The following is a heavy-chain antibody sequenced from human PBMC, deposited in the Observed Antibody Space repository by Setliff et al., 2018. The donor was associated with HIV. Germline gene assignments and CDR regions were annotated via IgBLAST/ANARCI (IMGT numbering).Heavy chain of an antibody. J-gene: IGHJ3*02. Sequence: PGGSLRLSCAASGFTFSSYWMSWVRQAPGKGLEWVANIKQDGSEKYYVDSVKGRFTISRYNAKNSLYLQMNSLRLEDTALYYCVKGGMTNAAFNIWGPGTMVTVSS. D-gene: IGHD3-16*01. V-gene: IGHV3-7*01. CDR1: GFTFSSYW. CDR3: VKGGMTNAAFNI. CDR2: IKQDGSEK.